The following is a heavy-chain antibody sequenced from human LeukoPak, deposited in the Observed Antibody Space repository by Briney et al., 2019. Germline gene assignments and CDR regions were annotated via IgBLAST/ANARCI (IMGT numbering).Heavy chain of an antibody. CDR3: ARAVLGGSYYGYFDY. CDR1: GSTLSGNR. V-gene: IGHV3-74*01. D-gene: IGHD1-26*01. Sequence: GGSLRLPCVVSGSTLSGNRKHWVRQAPGEGPVWVSRISAGGRTTHYADSVKGRFTIPRDNAKNSLYLQMNSLRAEETAVYYCARAVLGGSYYGYFDYWGQGTLVTVSS. J-gene: IGHJ4*02. CDR2: ISAGGRTT.